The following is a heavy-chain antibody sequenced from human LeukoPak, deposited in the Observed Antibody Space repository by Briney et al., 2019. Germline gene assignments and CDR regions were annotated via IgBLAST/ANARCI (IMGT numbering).Heavy chain of an antibody. Sequence: GASVKVSCKASGYTFTGYYMHWVRQAPGQGLEWMGWINPKSGGTNYAQKFQGRVTMTRDTSISTAYMELSRLRSDDTAVYYCARVTPVTAMVIDVFDYWGQGTLVTVSS. D-gene: IGHD5-18*01. CDR1: GYTFTGYY. CDR3: ARVTPVTAMVIDVFDY. V-gene: IGHV1-2*02. J-gene: IGHJ4*02. CDR2: INPKSGGT.